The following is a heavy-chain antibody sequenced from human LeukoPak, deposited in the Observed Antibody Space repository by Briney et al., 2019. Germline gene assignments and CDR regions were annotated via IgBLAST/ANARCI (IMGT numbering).Heavy chain of an antibody. D-gene: IGHD6-13*01. J-gene: IGHJ4*02. CDR2: IWYDGSNK. CDR1: GFTFSSYG. V-gene: IGHV3-33*01. Sequence: PGGSLRLSCAASGFTFSSYGMHWVRQAPGKGLEWVAVIWYDGSNKYYAASVKGRFTISRDNSKNTLYLQMNSLRAEDTAVYYCARDHDSSSWLTRAFDYWGQGTLVTVSS. CDR3: ARDHDSSSWLTRAFDY.